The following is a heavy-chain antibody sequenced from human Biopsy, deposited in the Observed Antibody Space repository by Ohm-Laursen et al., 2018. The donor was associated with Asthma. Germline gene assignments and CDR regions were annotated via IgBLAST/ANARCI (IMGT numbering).Heavy chain of an antibody. CDR1: GYSLTDLS. Sequence: SVTVPCKISGYSLTDLSMHWVRQAPGQGLEWMGGHDHEEGGTVNARRFQGRVTMTEDTSTDTAYMELSSLSSDDTAVYYCASDFPKDYVRYNFQFWGQGTLVTVSS. CDR3: ASDFPKDYVRYNFQF. V-gene: IGHV1-24*01. D-gene: IGHD4-17*01. CDR2: HDHEEGGT. J-gene: IGHJ4*02.